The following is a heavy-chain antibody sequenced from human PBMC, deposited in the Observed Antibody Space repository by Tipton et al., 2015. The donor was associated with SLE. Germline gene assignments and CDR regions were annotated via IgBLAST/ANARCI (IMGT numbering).Heavy chain of an antibody. D-gene: IGHD5-24*01. CDR1: GGSIGSYY. J-gene: IGHJ4*02. V-gene: IGHV4-59*01. Sequence: LRLSCTVSGGSIGSYYWSWIRQPPGKGLEWIGYIYYSGSTNYNPSLKSRVTISVDTSKNQFSLKLSSVTAADTAVYYCARDLEKWGQGTLATVSS. CDR3: ARDLEK. CDR2: IYYSGST.